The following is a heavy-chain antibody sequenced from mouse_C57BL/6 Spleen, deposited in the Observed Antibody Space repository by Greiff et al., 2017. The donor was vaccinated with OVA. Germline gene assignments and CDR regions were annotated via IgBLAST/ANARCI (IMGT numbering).Heavy chain of an antibody. CDR3: ARKRDYGSMGYAMDD. CDR1: GFSLTSYA. D-gene: IGHD1-1*01. CDR2: IWTGGGT. Sequence: VKLVESGPGLVAPSQSLSITCTVSGFSLTSYAISWVRQPPGKGLEWLGVIWTGGGTNYNSALKSRLSISKDNSKSQVFLKMNSLQTDDTARYYCARKRDYGSMGYAMDDWGQGTSVTVSS. V-gene: IGHV2-9-1*01. J-gene: IGHJ4*01.